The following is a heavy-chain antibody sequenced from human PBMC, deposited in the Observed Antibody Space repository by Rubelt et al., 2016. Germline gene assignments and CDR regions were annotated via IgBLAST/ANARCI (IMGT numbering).Heavy chain of an antibody. CDR1: GGSFSGYY. J-gene: IGHJ1*01. Sequence: QVQLQQWGAGLLKPSETLSLTCAVYGGSFSGYYWSWIRQPPGKGLEWIGEINHSGSTNYNPARRSGVTIPVDTSKNEVSRKLSSVTAADTAGYDCARGREHYGDRAEYFQHWGQGTLVTVSS. V-gene: IGHV4-34*01. CDR3: ARGREHYGDRAEYFQH. D-gene: IGHD4-17*01. CDR2: INHSGST.